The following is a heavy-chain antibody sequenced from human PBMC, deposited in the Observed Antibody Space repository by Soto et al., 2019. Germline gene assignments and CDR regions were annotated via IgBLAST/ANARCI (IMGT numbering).Heavy chain of an antibody. CDR1: GFKFSDYA. D-gene: IGHD3-10*01. CDR3: AKVLRYYYGCFVS. CDR2: ISGSGGVT. V-gene: IGHV3-23*01. J-gene: IGHJ5*01. Sequence: GGSLRLSCTASGFKFSDYAITWVRQAPGEGLEWVSVISGSGGVTYFADSVKGRFTVSRDNSKNTVFLQLNNVRVEDSAVYFCAKVLRYYYGCFVSWGLGTLVTVSS.